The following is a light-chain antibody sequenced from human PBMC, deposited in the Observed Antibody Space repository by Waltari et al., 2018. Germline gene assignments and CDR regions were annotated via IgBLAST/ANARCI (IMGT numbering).Light chain of an antibody. J-gene: IGKJ4*01. CDR1: QSVWTY. V-gene: IGKV3-11*01. CDR2: DAS. Sequence: EIVLTQSPAILSFSPGERATLSCRASQSVWTYLAWYQQRPGQSPRLLIYDASYRATGIPARFSGSGSETDCTLTISSLQPEDFAVYYCQQRRNWPLTFGGGTRVQI. CDR3: QQRRNWPLT.